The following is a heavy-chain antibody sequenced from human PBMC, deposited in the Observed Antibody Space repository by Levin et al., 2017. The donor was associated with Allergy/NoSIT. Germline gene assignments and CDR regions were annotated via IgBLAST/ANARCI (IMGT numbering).Heavy chain of an antibody. J-gene: IGHJ4*02. CDR1: GGSISSSSYY. Sequence: SETLSLTCTVSGGSISSSSYYWGWIRQPPGKGLEWIGSIYYSGSTYYNPSLKSRVTISVDTSKNQFSLKLSSVTAADTAVYYCARRGYSYAEFDYWGQGTLVTVSS. D-gene: IGHD5-18*01. V-gene: IGHV4-39*01. CDR2: IYYSGST. CDR3: ARRGYSYAEFDY.